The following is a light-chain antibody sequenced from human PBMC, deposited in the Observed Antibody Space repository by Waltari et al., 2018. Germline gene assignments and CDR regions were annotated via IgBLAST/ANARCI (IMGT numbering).Light chain of an antibody. CDR3: LLYHNGALV. V-gene: IGLV7-43*01. Sequence: QTVVTQEPSLTVSPGGTATLTCASTPGPATSNSFPNWFQQKPGQPPRSLIYHTSNKHSWTPARFSGSLFGGKAALTLSGVQPEDEADYYCLLYHNGALVFGGGTKLTVL. CDR2: HTS. CDR1: PGPATSNSF. J-gene: IGLJ3*02.